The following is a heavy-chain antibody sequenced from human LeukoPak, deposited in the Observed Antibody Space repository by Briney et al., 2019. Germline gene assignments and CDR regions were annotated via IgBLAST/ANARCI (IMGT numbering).Heavy chain of an antibody. Sequence: GASVKVSCKASGYTFTSYYMHWVRQAPGQGLEWVGIINPSGGSTSYAQKFQGRVTMTRDTSTSTVYMELSSLRSEDTAVYYCARAGVVPAAIARTQNFDYWGQGTLVTVSS. CDR2: INPSGGST. V-gene: IGHV1-46*01. CDR1: GYTFTSYY. D-gene: IGHD2-2*01. J-gene: IGHJ4*02. CDR3: ARAGVVPAAIARTQNFDY.